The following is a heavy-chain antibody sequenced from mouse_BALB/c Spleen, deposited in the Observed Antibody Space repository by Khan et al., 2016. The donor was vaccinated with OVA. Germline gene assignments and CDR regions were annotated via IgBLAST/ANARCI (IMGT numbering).Heavy chain of an antibody. V-gene: IGHV1S81*02. J-gene: IGHJ3*01. Sequence: QVQLQQSGAELVKPGASVRLSCKASGYTFTSYYLYWVKQRPGQGLEWIGDINPSNGGTTFNEKFKSKATLTVDKSSSTAYMQLSSLTSEDAAVYYCTRSGYGTFAYWGQGTLVTVSA. CDR2: INPSNGGT. D-gene: IGHD2-1*01. CDR3: TRSGYGTFAY. CDR1: GYTFTSYY.